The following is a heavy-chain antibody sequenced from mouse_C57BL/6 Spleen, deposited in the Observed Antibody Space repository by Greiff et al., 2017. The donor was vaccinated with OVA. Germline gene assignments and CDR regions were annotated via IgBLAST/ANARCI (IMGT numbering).Heavy chain of an antibody. CDR3: PLRGGY. D-gene: IGHD1-1*01. CDR1: GFTFSNYW. Sequence: EVKVEESGGGLVQPGGSMKLSCVASGFTFSNYWMNWVRQSPEKGLEWVAQIRLKSDNYATHYAESVKGRFTISRDDSKSSVYLQRNNLSAEDTGIYYCPLRGGYWGQGTTLTVSS. CDR2: IRLKSDNYAT. J-gene: IGHJ2*01. V-gene: IGHV6-3*01.